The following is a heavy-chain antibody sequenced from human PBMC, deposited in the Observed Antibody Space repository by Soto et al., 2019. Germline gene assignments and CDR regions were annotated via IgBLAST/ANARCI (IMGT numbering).Heavy chain of an antibody. V-gene: IGHV3-30*18. Sequence: QVQLVESRGGVVQPGRSLRLSCAASGFTVSSYGMHWVRQAPGKGLEWVAVISYDGSNKYYADSVKGRFTISRDNSKNTLYLQMNSLRAEDTAVYYCAKAAMVRGAPSWFDPWGQGTLVTVSS. CDR2: ISYDGSNK. J-gene: IGHJ5*02. D-gene: IGHD3-10*01. CDR1: GFTVSSYG. CDR3: AKAAMVRGAPSWFDP.